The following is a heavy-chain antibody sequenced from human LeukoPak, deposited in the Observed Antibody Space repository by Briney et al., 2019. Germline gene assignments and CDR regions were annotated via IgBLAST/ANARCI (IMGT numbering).Heavy chain of an antibody. V-gene: IGHV4-34*01. CDR2: INHSGST. D-gene: IGHD3-3*01. CDR3: ARVVVSYDFWSGYYPANFDY. CDR1: GVSFSGYY. Sequence: SETLSLTCAVYGVSFSGYYWSWIRQPPGKGLEWIGEINHSGSTNYNPSLKSRVTISVDTSKNQFSLKLSSVTAADTAVYYCARVVVSYDFWSGYYPANFDYWGQGTLVTVSS. J-gene: IGHJ4*02.